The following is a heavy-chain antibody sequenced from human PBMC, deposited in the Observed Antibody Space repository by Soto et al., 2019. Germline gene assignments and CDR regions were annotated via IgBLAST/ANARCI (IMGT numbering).Heavy chain of an antibody. CDR3: ARGRKRFGELLSNPFRY. CDR1: GGSISSGGYS. D-gene: IGHD3-10*01. Sequence: PSETLSLTCAVSGGSISSGGYSWSWIRQPPGQGLEWIAYIYHSVSTYYNPSLKSRVTISVDRSKNQFSLKLSSVTAADTAVYYCARGRKRFGELLSNPFRYWGQGTLVTVSS. J-gene: IGHJ4*02. V-gene: IGHV4-30-2*01. CDR2: IYHSVST.